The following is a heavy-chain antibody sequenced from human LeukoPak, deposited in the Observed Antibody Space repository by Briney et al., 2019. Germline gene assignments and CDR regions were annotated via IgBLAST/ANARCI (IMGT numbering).Heavy chain of an antibody. V-gene: IGHV4-59*01. Sequence: SETLSLTCTVSGGSISSYYWSWIRQPPGKELEWFGYIHYSGTTNYNPSLKSRVTISVDTSKNQFSLKLSSVTTADTAVYYCARDWRGAYGVDVWGQGTTVTVSS. CDR3: ARDWRGAYGVDV. D-gene: IGHD3-3*01. CDR2: IHYSGTT. CDR1: GGSISSYY. J-gene: IGHJ6*02.